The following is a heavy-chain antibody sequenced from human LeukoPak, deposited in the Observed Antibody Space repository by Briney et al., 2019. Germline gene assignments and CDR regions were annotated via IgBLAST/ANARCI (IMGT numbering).Heavy chain of an antibody. J-gene: IGHJ4*02. CDR1: GFTFSSDW. Sequence: GGSLRLSCAASGFTFSSDWMHWVRQAPGKGLEWVSALTDSGETTYYADSVRGRFTISRDNSKNTLYLQMNSLRAGDTALYYCAKDLGGEELFGYWGQGTLVTVSS. D-gene: IGHD3-10*01. CDR2: LTDSGETT. V-gene: IGHV3-23*01. CDR3: AKDLGGEELFGY.